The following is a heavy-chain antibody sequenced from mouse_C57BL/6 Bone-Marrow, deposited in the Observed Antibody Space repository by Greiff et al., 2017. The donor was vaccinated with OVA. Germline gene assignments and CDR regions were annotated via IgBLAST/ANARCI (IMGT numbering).Heavy chain of an antibody. Sequence: EVMLVESGGGLVQPGGSLKLSCAASGFTFSDYYMYWVRQTPEKRLEWVAYISNGGGSTYYPDTVKGRFTISRDNAKNTLYLQMSRLKAVDTAMYYCARRVAYWGQGTLVTVSA. CDR2: ISNGGGST. V-gene: IGHV5-12*01. CDR3: ARRVAY. CDR1: GFTFSDYY. J-gene: IGHJ3*01.